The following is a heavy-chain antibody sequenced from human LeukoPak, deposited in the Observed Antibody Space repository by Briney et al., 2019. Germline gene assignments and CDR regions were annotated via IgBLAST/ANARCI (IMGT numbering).Heavy chain of an antibody. D-gene: IGHD4/OR15-4a*01. Sequence: GGSLRLSCAVSGFTFSSHAMTWVRQAPGKGLEWVSGISISGDITYYADSVQGRFIISRDSSKNTVYLQMNSLRVEDTAVYYCANEEVPNDYWGQGTLVTVSS. V-gene: IGHV3-23*01. J-gene: IGHJ4*02. CDR1: GFTFSSHA. CDR3: ANEEVPNDY. CDR2: ISISGDIT.